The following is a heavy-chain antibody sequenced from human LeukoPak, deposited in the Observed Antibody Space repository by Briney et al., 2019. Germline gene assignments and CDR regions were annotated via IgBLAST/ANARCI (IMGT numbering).Heavy chain of an antibody. CDR2: ISGGGGST. J-gene: IGHJ4*02. Sequence: GGSLRLSCAASGFTFTSYSMNWVRQAPGKGLEWVSTISGGGGSTYYADSVKGRFTISRDNSKNTLYLQVNSLRAEDTAVYYCAKDLFSSSWYRSGDYWGQGTLVTVSS. D-gene: IGHD6-13*01. CDR1: GFTFTSYS. V-gene: IGHV3-23*01. CDR3: AKDLFSSSWYRSGDY.